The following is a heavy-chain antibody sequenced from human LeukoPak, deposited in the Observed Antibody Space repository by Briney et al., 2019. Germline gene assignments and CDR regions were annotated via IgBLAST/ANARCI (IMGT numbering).Heavy chain of an antibody. V-gene: IGHV3-21*01. CDR3: ARDRWEDEYGDYAY. D-gene: IGHD4-17*01. CDR2: ISSSSSYI. J-gene: IGHJ4*02. Sequence: GGSLRLSCAVSGFTFSSYSMNWVRQAPGKGLEWVSSISSSSSYIYSADSVKGRLTISRDNAKSSLYLQMNSPRVEDTAVYYCARDRWEDEYGDYAYWGQGTLVTVSS. CDR1: GFTFSSYS.